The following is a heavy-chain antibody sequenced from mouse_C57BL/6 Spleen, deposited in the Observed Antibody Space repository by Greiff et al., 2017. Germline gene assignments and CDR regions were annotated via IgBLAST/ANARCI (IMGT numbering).Heavy chain of an antibody. V-gene: IGHV1-61*01. D-gene: IGHD1-1*01. CDR2: IYPSDSET. J-gene: IGHJ4*01. Sequence: QVQLQQSGAELVRPGSSVKLSCKASGYTFTSYWMDWVKQRPGQGLEWIGNIYPSDSETHYNQKFKDKATLTVDKSSSTAYMQLSSLTSEDSAVYYCARGYYGSSLSYAMDYWGQGTSVTVSS. CDR1: GYTFTSYW. CDR3: ARGYYGSSLSYAMDY.